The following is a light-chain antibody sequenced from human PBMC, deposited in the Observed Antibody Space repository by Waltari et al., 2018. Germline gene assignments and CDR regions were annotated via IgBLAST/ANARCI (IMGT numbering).Light chain of an antibody. J-gene: IGKJ1*01. CDR2: WES. CDR1: QSVLYSSNNKNY. Sequence: DIVMTQSPDSLAVSLGERATINCKSSQSVLYSSNNKNYLAWYQQKPGQHPKLLIYWESTRESGVPDRFSGSGSGTDFTLTISSLQAEDVAVYYCQQYYSTPGTFGQGTKVEIK. V-gene: IGKV4-1*01. CDR3: QQYYSTPGT.